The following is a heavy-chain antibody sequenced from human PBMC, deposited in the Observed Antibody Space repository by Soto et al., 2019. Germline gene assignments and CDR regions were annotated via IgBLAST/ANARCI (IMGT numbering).Heavy chain of an antibody. CDR2: INADGTST. CDR3: VKVLARGVGVPRFYFDS. Sequence: GGSLRLSCAASGFTFSNSWMHWVRQVSGKGLEWVSRINADGTSTSYADSVKGRFTISRDDAKNTLYLHVNSLRAEDTAVYYCVKVLARGVGVPRFYFDSWGQGALVTVSS. CDR1: GFTFSNSW. D-gene: IGHD2-2*01. J-gene: IGHJ4*02. V-gene: IGHV3-74*01.